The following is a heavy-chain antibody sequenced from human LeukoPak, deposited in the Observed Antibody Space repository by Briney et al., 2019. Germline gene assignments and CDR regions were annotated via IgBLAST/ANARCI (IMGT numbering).Heavy chain of an antibody. V-gene: IGHV1-2*06. J-gene: IGHJ3*02. CDR2: INPNSDGT. D-gene: IGHD2-2*02. CDR1: GYTFTGYY. CDR3: ASDWGLSQLEYCSNTNCYMGAFDI. Sequence: ASVKVSCKASGYTFTGYYMHWVRQAPGQGLEWMGRINPNSDGTNYAQKFQGRVTMTRDTSISTAYMELSRLRSDDTAVYYCASDWGLSQLEYCSNTNCYMGAFDIWGQGTMVTVSS.